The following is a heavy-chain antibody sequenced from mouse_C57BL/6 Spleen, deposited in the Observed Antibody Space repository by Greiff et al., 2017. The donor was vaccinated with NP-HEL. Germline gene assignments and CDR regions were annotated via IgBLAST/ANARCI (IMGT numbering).Heavy chain of an antibody. V-gene: IGHV1-19*01. Sequence: EVQLQQSGPVLVKPGASVKMSCKASGYTFTDYYMNWVKQSHGKSLEWIGVINPYNGGTSYNQKFKGKATLTVDKSSSTAYMELNSLTSEDSAVYYCARSSVGGAMDYWGQGTSVTVSS. CDR3: ARSSVGGAMDY. J-gene: IGHJ4*01. CDR1: GYTFTDYY. D-gene: IGHD1-1*02. CDR2: INPYNGGT.